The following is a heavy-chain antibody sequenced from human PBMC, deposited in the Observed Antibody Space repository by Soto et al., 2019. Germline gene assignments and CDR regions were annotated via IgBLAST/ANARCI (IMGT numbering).Heavy chain of an antibody. CDR2: INHSGST. CDR3: ARVSSSGWYGYYYYGMDV. Sequence: PSETLSLTCAVYGGSFSGYYWSWIRQPPGKGLEWIGEINHSGSTNYNPSLKSRVTISVDASKNQFSLKLSSVTAADTAVYYCARVSSSGWYGYYYYGMDVRGQGTTVTVSS. D-gene: IGHD6-19*01. J-gene: IGHJ6*02. CDR1: GGSFSGYY. V-gene: IGHV4-34*01.